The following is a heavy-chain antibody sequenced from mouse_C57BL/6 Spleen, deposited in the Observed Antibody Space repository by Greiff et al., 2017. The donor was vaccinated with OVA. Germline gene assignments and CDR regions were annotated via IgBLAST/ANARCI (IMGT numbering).Heavy chain of an antibody. D-gene: IGHD1-1*01. CDR3: ARPYYGSSPYWYFDV. CDR2: IYPGSGNT. Sequence: VQLQESGAELVRPGASVKLSCKASGYTFTDYYINWVKQRPGQGLEWIARIYPGSGNTYYNEKFKGKATLTAEKSSSTAYMQLSSLTSGDSAVYFCARPYYGSSPYWYFDVWGTGTTVTVSS. J-gene: IGHJ1*03. V-gene: IGHV1-76*01. CDR1: GYTFTDYY.